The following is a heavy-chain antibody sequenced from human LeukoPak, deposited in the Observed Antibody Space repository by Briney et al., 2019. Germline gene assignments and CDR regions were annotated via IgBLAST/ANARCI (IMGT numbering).Heavy chain of an antibody. CDR2: IRYDGSNK. CDR1: GFTFSNYG. D-gene: IGHD2-2*01. CDR3: AKEQWGYCSSTSCSDAFDI. V-gene: IGHV3-30*02. Sequence: PGGSLRLSCAASGFTFSNYGIHWVRQAPGKGLEWVAFIRYDGSNKYYADSVKGRFTISRDNSKNTLYLQMNSLRAEDTAVYYCAKEQWGYCSSTSCSDAFDIWGQGTMVTVSS. J-gene: IGHJ3*02.